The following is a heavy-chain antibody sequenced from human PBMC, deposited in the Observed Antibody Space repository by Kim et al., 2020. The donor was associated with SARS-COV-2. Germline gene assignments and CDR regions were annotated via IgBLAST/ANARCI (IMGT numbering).Heavy chain of an antibody. V-gene: IGHV3-23*01. J-gene: IGHJ5*02. Sequence: GGSLRLSCAASGFTFSSYAMSWVRQAPGKGLEWVSAISGSGGSTYYADSVKGRFTISRDNSKNTLYLQMNSLRAEDTAVYYCAKFKFDPEQQLVPTPIWFDPWGQGTLVTVSS. CDR1: GFTFSSYA. CDR2: ISGSGGST. D-gene: IGHD6-13*01. CDR3: AKFKFDPEQQLVPTPIWFDP.